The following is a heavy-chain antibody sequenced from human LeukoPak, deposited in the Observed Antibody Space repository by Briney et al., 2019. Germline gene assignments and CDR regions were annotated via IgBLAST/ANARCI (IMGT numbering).Heavy chain of an antibody. CDR2: INHSGST. CDR1: GGSFSGYY. Sequence: LSETLSLTCAVYGGSFSGYYWSWIRQPPGKGLEWIGEINHSGSTNYNPSLKSRVTISVDTSKNQFSLKLSSVTAADTAVYYCARARGYSYGYPAYYHYYYYYMDVWGKGTTVTVSS. V-gene: IGHV4-34*01. D-gene: IGHD5-18*01. CDR3: ARARGYSYGYPAYYHYYYYYMDV. J-gene: IGHJ6*03.